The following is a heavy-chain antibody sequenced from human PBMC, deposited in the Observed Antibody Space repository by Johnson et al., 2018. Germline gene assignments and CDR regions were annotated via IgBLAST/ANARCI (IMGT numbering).Heavy chain of an antibody. CDR2: INPSTGVT. Sequence: QVQLVQSGAEVTKPGASVKVSCKASGYTFTHYFMHWVRQAPGQGLEWVGLINPSTGVTNNAQRFYDRVTMTSDPSTSTVYMEVRSLRSEDTAVYYCGRGRGSAYYYAMDVWGQGTTVTVSS. CDR3: GRGRGSAYYYAMDV. D-gene: IGHD3-16*01. V-gene: IGHV1-46*01. CDR1: GYTFTHYF. J-gene: IGHJ6*02.